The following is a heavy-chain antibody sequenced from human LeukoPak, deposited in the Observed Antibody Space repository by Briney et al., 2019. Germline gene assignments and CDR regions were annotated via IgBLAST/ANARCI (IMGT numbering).Heavy chain of an antibody. CDR3: ATSVGLGWFETYGMDV. J-gene: IGHJ6*02. CDR2: FDPEDGET. V-gene: IGHV1-24*01. CDR1: GYTLTELS. Sequence: ASVKVSCKVSGYTLTELSMHWVRQAPGKGLEGMGGFDPEDGETIYAQKFQGRVTMTEDTSTDTAYMELSSLRSEDTAVYYCATSVGLGWFETYGMDVWGQGTTVTVSS. D-gene: IGHD4-23*01.